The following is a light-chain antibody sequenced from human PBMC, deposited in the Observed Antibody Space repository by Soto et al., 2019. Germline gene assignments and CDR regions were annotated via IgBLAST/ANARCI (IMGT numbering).Light chain of an antibody. CDR1: QVISNKY. J-gene: IGKJ2*01. V-gene: IGKV3-20*01. Sequence: EKVLTQSPVVLSLSPGEGATLSCTASQVISNKYLAWYQQKPGQAPRVLMYGGFTRATGIPDRFTGGGSWTHFTLTIIRLEPEVSAGFYCQQYGRSHPTFGQGTRLEV. CDR2: GGF. CDR3: QQYGRSHPT.